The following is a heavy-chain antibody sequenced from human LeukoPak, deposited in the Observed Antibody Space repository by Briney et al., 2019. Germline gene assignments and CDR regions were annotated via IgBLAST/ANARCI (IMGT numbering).Heavy chain of an antibody. CDR3: ARSLGDTSSTAGYDS. J-gene: IGHJ4*02. D-gene: IGHD2-2*01. Sequence: PSETLSLTCNVSGYSISSGHYWAWIRQPPGKGLEWIGSISYRGDTYYNPSLKSRVTMSVDSSKSQLSLKVRSVTAADTAVYFCARSLGDTSSTAGYDSWGQGTLVTVSS. CDR2: ISYRGDT. V-gene: IGHV4-38-2*02. CDR1: GYSISSGHY.